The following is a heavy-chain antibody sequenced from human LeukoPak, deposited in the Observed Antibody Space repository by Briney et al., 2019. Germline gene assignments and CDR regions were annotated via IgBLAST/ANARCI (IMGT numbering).Heavy chain of an antibody. CDR3: ARQGYSGYDPLDY. D-gene: IGHD5-12*01. J-gene: IGHJ4*02. CDR2: IIPIFGTA. Sequence: SVKVSCKASGGTFSSYAISWVRQAPGQGLEWMGGIIPIFGTANYAQKFQGRVTMTTDTSTSTAYMELRSLRSDDTAVYYCARQGYSGYDPLDYWGQGTLVTVSS. CDR1: GGTFSSYA. V-gene: IGHV1-69*05.